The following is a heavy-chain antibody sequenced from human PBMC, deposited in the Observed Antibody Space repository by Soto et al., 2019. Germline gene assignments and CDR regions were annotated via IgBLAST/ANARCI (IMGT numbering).Heavy chain of an antibody. D-gene: IGHD6-19*01. J-gene: IGHJ4*02. CDR2: ISHIGSV. Sequence: QVLLQESGPGLVQPSGTLSLSCAVSGVSISSNYYWGWVRQPPGKGLEWLEDISHIGSVNYSPSLMSRVTISMDRSENQFSLKLNSVTAADTAVYYCVRSFGWYAIDYWGQGTLVIVSS. CDR3: VRSFGWYAIDY. V-gene: IGHV4-4*02. CDR1: GVSISSNYY.